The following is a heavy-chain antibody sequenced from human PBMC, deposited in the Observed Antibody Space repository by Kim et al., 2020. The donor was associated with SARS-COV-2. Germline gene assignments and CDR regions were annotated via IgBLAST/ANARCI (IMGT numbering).Heavy chain of an antibody. CDR2: ISSSSSYI. CDR3: ARDSRYYYDSSGYYYAEYFQH. Sequence: GGSLRLSCAASGFTFSSYSMNWVRQATGKGLEWVSSISSSSSYIYYADSVKGRFTISRDNAKNSLYLQMNSLRAEDTAVYYCARDSRYYYDSSGYYYAEYFQHWGQGTLVTVSS. V-gene: IGHV3-21*01. CDR1: GFTFSSYS. D-gene: IGHD3-22*01. J-gene: IGHJ1*01.